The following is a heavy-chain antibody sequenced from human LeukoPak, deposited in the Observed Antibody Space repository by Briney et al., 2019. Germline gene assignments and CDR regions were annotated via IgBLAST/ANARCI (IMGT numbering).Heavy chain of an antibody. J-gene: IGHJ3*01. CDR2: LFRGDNT. CDR3: ARGRKDAVVIVPATGIGFHV. Sequence: SGTLSLTCSVSGDSFSSNSYYWTWIRQPPGTGLEWIGYLFRGDNTYYNPSLQSRVAMSADRSKNQISLKLTSVTAADTAVYFCARGRKDAVVIVPATGIGFHVWGQGTKVTVSS. CDR1: GDSFSSNSYY. D-gene: IGHD2/OR15-2a*01. V-gene: IGHV4-61*01.